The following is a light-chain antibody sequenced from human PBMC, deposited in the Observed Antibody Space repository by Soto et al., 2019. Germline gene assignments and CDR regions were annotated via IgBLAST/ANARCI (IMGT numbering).Light chain of an antibody. CDR2: GAS. J-gene: IGKJ1*01. CDR1: QTVSSSY. Sequence: EIVLTQSPGTLSLSPGERATLSCRASQTVSSSYLAWYQQKPGRAPRLLIYGASSRATGIPDRFSGSGSGADFTLTISRLEPGDFAVYYCQQYGSSPRTFGQGTKVDIK. CDR3: QQYGSSPRT. V-gene: IGKV3-20*01.